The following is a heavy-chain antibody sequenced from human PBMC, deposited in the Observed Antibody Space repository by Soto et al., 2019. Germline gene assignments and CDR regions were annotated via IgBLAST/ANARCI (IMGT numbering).Heavy chain of an antibody. Sequence: PGGSLRLSCAASGFTFDDYTMHWVRQAPGKGLEWVSLISWDGGSTYYADSVKGRFTISRDNSKNSLYLQMNSLRTEDTALYYCAKDAYSGYSNGGYYFDYWGQGTLVTVSS. CDR3: AKDAYSGYSNGGYYFDY. CDR2: ISWDGGST. CDR1: GFTFDDYT. J-gene: IGHJ4*02. D-gene: IGHD5-12*01. V-gene: IGHV3-43*01.